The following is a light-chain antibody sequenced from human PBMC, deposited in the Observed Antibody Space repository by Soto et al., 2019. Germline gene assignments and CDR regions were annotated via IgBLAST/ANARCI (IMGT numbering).Light chain of an antibody. V-gene: IGKV3-11*01. Sequence: EIVLTQSPATLSLSPGEGATLSCRASQSVDSDLAWYQQRPGQAPRLLIYDASKRATGIPARFSGSGSGTDFTLTINSLEPEDFGLYYCQHRSNWPLTFGGGTKVEIK. J-gene: IGKJ4*01. CDR3: QHRSNWPLT. CDR2: DAS. CDR1: QSVDSD.